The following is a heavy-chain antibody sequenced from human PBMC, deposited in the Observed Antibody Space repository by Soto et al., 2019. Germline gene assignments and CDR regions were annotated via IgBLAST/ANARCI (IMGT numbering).Heavy chain of an antibody. J-gene: IGHJ6*02. V-gene: IGHV4-34*01. CDR3: ARFGEYCSSTSCYSYGMDV. D-gene: IGHD2-2*02. Sequence: SETLSLTCAVYGGSFIGYYWSLVGQPPGKGLEWIGEINHSGSTNYNPSLKSRVTISVDTSKNQFSLKLSSVTAADTAVYYCARFGEYCSSTSCYSYGMDVWGQGTTVT. CDR2: INHSGST. CDR1: GGSFIGYY.